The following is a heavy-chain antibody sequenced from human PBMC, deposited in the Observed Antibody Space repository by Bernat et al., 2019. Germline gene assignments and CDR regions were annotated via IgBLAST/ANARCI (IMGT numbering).Heavy chain of an antibody. J-gene: IGHJ4*02. D-gene: IGHD5-24*01. Sequence: QVQLVESGGGVVQPGRSLRLSCAASGCTFSSYAMHWVRQAPGKGLEWVAVISYDGSNKYYAGSVNGRFTISRDNSKNTLYLQMNSLRAEDTAVYYCARDFLRERWLHRLDYWGQGTLVTVSS. CDR2: ISYDGSNK. V-gene: IGHV3-30-3*01. CDR3: ARDFLRERWLHRLDY. CDR1: GCTFSSYA.